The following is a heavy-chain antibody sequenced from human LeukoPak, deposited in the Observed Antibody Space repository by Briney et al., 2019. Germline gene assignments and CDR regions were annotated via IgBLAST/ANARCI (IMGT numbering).Heavy chain of an antibody. J-gene: IGHJ3*02. D-gene: IGHD3-22*01. V-gene: IGHV3-23*01. Sequence: GGSLRLSCAASGFTFSAYAMAWVRQAPGKGLEWVSTISGSGGTTYSADSVKSRFTISRDNSKNILYLQVNSLRAGDTAVYYCAKDYYYDSSGYYYGDAFDIWGQGTMVTVSS. CDR3: AKDYYYDSSGYYYGDAFDI. CDR2: ISGSGGTT. CDR1: GFTFSAYA.